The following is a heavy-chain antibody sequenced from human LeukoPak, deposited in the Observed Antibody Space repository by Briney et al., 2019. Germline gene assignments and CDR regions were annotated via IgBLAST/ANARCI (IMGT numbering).Heavy chain of an antibody. V-gene: IGHV3-33*06. J-gene: IGHJ4*02. CDR2: IWFDGSNK. CDR1: GFTFNSYG. Sequence: GGSLRLSCAASGFTFNSYGMHWVRQAPGKGLEWVSLIWFDGSNKFYGDSVKGRFTISRDNSKNTVYLQMDNLRAEDTAMYFCAKKGDYKNYDYWGRGALVIVSS. D-gene: IGHD4-11*01. CDR3: AKKGDYKNYDY.